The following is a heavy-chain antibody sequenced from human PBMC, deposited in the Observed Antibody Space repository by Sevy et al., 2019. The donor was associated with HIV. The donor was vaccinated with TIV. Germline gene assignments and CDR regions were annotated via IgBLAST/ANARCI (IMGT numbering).Heavy chain of an antibody. CDR1: GGSISSGGYS. Sequence: SETLSITCAVSGGSISSGGYSWNWIRQPPGEGLEWIGYIFHTGSTYYNPSLKSRVTISVDRSKNQFSLQLSSVTAADTAIYYCARAAATVTTVTHFDYRGQGTLVTVSS. V-gene: IGHV4-30-2*01. CDR3: ARAAATVTTVTHFDY. J-gene: IGHJ4*02. D-gene: IGHD4-17*01. CDR2: IFHTGST.